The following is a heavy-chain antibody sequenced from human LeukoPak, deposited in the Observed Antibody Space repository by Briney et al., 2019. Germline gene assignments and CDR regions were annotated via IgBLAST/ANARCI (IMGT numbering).Heavy chain of an antibody. D-gene: IGHD3-10*01. V-gene: IGHV1-2*02. CDR3: ARAPLWFGEFGFDP. CDR1: GYTFTGYY. J-gene: IGHJ5*02. CDR2: INPNSGGT. Sequence: SVKVSCKASGYTFTGYYMHWVRQAPGQGLEWMGWINPNSGGTNYAQKFQGRVTMTRDTSISTAYMELSRLRSYDTAVYYCARAPLWFGEFGFDPWGQGTLVTVSS.